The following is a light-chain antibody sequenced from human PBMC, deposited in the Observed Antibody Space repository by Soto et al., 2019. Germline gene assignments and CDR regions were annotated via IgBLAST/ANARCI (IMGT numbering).Light chain of an antibody. J-gene: IGKJ5*01. CDR1: QSISTY. CDR3: QQSYDKPLT. V-gene: IGKV1-39*01. CDR2: AAS. Sequence: DIQMTQSPSSLSAFVGDRVTITCRASQSISTYLNWYQQTPGKAPKLLIYAASNLQSGVPSRFSGSGSGTDFTLTISSLQPQDIATYYCQQSYDKPLTFGQGTRLEIK.